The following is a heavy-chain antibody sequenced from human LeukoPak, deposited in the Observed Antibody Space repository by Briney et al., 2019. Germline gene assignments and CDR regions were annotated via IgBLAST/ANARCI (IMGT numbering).Heavy chain of an antibody. CDR3: TTLGYHLDS. D-gene: IGHD3-22*01. CDR1: GVAFSAYE. Sequence: SGGSLRLSCAASGVAFSAYEMNWVRQAPGKGLEWVSYISGTDTTTYYADSVKGRFTISRDNARNSLYLQMNSLRAEDTALYYCTTLGYHLDSWGQGTLVTVSS. J-gene: IGHJ4*02. V-gene: IGHV3-48*03. CDR2: ISGTDTTT.